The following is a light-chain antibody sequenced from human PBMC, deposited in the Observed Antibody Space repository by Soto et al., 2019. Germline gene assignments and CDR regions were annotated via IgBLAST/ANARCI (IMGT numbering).Light chain of an antibody. J-gene: IGKJ1*01. CDR3: QQYGTSPQT. Sequence: EIVLTQSPATLSSFPGDRVTLSCRASQSVSSNLVWYQHRPGQAPRLLMYGASTRATGIPERFSGGGSGTDFSLTISRLEPEDFAVYYCQQYGTSPQTFGQGTKVDIK. CDR2: GAS. CDR1: QSVSSN. V-gene: IGKV3-20*01.